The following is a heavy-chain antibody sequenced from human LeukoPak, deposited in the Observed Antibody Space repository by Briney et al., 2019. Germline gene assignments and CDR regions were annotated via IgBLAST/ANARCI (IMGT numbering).Heavy chain of an antibody. CDR1: GFTFSSYA. CDR2: ISGSGGST. D-gene: IGHD3-22*01. J-gene: IGHJ4*02. V-gene: IGHV3-23*01. Sequence: GSLRLFCAASGFTFSSYALSWVRQAPGKGLEWVSAISGSGGSTYYADSVKGRFTISRDNSKNTLYLQMNSLRAEDTAVYYCAKDRFTYYYDSSGYGGVDYWGQGTLVTVSS. CDR3: AKDRFTYYYDSSGYGGVDY.